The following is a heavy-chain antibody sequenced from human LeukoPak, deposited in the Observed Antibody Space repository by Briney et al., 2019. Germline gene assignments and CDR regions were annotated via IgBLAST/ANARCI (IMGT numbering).Heavy chain of an antibody. Sequence: SQTLSLTCTVSGGSISSGDYYWSWIRQPPGKGLEWIGYIYYSGSTYYIPSLKSRVTISVDTSKNQFSLKLSSVTAADTAVYYCARAGGVGVASFDYWGQGTLVTVSS. V-gene: IGHV4-30-4*08. CDR2: IYYSGST. J-gene: IGHJ4*02. D-gene: IGHD5-12*01. CDR3: ARAGGVGVASFDY. CDR1: GGSISSGDYY.